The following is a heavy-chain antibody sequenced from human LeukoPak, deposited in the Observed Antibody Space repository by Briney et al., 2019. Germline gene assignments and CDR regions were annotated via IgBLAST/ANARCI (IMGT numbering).Heavy chain of an antibody. J-gene: IGHJ4*02. CDR3: ARAATVTAGSAFGY. Sequence: GGSLRLSCVASGFTFSSNALHWVRQTPGKGLEYVSGINSNGGSTHYANAVKGRFNISRDNSKHTLYLQMVSLRTEDMAVYYCARAATVTAGSAFGYWGQGTLVSVSS. V-gene: IGHV3-64*01. CDR1: GFTFSSNA. D-gene: IGHD4-17*01. CDR2: INSNGGST.